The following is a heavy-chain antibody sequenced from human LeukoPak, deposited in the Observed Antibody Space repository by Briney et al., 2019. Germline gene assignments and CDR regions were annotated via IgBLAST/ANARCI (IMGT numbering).Heavy chain of an antibody. CDR3: ARDRVVIPAAFDY. CDR2: INPNSGGT. D-gene: IGHD2-2*01. J-gene: IGHJ4*02. V-gene: IGHV1-2*02. Sequence: ASVKVSCKASGYTFTAYYMHWVRQAPGQGLEWMGWINPNSGGTNYAQKFQGRVTMTRDTSISTAYMELSRLRSDDTAVYYCARDRVVIPAAFDYWGQGTLVTVSS. CDR1: GYTFTAYY.